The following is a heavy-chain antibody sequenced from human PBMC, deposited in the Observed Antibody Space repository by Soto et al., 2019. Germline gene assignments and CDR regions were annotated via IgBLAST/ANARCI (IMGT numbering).Heavy chain of an antibody. D-gene: IGHD2-15*01. J-gene: IGHJ4*02. CDR2: IRSKAYGGTT. CDR1: GFTFGDYA. V-gene: IGHV3-49*03. CDR3: TTFSQVAATPRVFDY. Sequence: GGSLRLSCTASGFTFGDYAMSWFRQAPGKGLEWVGFIRSKAYGGTTEYAASVKGRFTISRDDSKSIAYLQMNSLKTEDTAVYYCTTFSQVAATPRVFDYWGQGTLVTVSS.